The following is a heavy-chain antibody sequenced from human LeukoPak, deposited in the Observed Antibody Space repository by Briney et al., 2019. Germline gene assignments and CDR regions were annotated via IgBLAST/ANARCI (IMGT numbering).Heavy chain of an antibody. CDR2: ISWNSGSI. J-gene: IGHJ4*02. D-gene: IGHD3-22*01. CDR1: GFTFDDYA. V-gene: IGHV3-9*01. CDR3: AKDGRVRYYYDSSGYYPNYFDY. Sequence: GGSLRLSCAASGFTFDDYAMHWVRQAPGKGLEWVSGISWNSGSIGYADSVKGRFTISRDNAKNSLYLQMNSLRAEDTAVYYCAKDGRVRYYYDSSGYYPNYFDYWGQGTLVTVSS.